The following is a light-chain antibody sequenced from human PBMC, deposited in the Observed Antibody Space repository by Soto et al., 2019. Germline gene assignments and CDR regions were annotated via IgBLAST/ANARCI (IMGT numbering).Light chain of an antibody. CDR3: SSYTSSNTYV. J-gene: IGLJ1*01. CDR1: SSGVGSYNY. CDR2: DVS. V-gene: IGLV2-14*03. Sequence: QSVLTQPASVSGSPGQSITISCTGTSSGVGSYNYVSWYQHHPGKVPQLMIYDVSNRPSGVSNRFSGSKSGNTASLTISGLQAEDEADYYCSSYTSSNTYVFGTGTKV.